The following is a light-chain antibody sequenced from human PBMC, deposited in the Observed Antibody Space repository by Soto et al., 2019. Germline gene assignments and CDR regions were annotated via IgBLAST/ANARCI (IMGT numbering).Light chain of an antibody. CDR1: QTISSW. J-gene: IGKJ1*01. CDR2: KSS. V-gene: IGKV1-5*03. Sequence: DLQMTQSPSTLSGSVGDRVTITCRASQTISSWLAWYQQKPGKAPKLLIYKSSILESGVPSRFSGSGSGTEFTLTISSLQPDDFATYYCQQFNTSPWTFGQGTKVDIK. CDR3: QQFNTSPWT.